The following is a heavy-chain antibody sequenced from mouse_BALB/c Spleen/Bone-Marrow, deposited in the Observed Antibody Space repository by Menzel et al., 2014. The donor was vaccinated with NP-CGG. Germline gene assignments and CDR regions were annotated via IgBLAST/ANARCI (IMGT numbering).Heavy chain of an antibody. D-gene: IGHD2-14*01. Sequence: QVQLQQSGAELVKPGASVKLSCKASGYTFTSYWMHWVKQRPGQGLEWIGEINPSNGRTNYNEKFKSKATLTVDKSSSTAYMQLSGLTSEDSAVYYCARSYYRYDVIVYWGQGTLVTVSA. J-gene: IGHJ3*01. V-gene: IGHV1S81*02. CDR1: GYTFTSYW. CDR2: INPSNGRT. CDR3: ARSYYRYDVIVY.